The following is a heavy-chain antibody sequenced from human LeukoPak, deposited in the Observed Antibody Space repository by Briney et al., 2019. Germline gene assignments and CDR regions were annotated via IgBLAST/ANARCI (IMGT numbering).Heavy chain of an antibody. CDR1: GFTFSSYA. CDR2: ISYDGSNK. V-gene: IGHV3-30-3*01. Sequence: GGSLRLSCAASGFTFSSYAMHWVRQAPGKGLEWVAVISYDGSNKYYADSVKGRFTISRDNSKNTLYLQMNSLRAEDTAVYYCARDPYPSGYSGYDLVFYWGQGTLVTVSS. CDR3: ARDPYPSGYSGYDLVFY. D-gene: IGHD5-12*01. J-gene: IGHJ4*02.